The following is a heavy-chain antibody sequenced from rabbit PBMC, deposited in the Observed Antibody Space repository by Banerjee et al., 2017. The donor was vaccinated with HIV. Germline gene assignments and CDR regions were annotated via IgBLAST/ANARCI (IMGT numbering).Heavy chain of an antibody. V-gene: IGHV1S45*01. J-gene: IGHJ4*01. Sequence: QEQLVESGGGLVKPEGSLTLSCTASGFTISSSYWMSWVRQAPGKGLEWNGYIYAGSSGSTSYASWAKGRFTISKTSSTTVTLHMTSLTAADTATYFCARDTADYGAYVYDYFNLWGPGPLVTV. D-gene: IGHD2-1*01. CDR1: GFTISSSYW. CDR3: ARDTADYGAYVYDYFNL. CDR2: IYAGSSGST.